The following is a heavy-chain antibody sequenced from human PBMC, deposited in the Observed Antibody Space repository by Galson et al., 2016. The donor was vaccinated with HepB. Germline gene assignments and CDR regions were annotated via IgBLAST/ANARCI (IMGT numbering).Heavy chain of an antibody. D-gene: IGHD6-13*01. CDR1: GFIFSAYA. V-gene: IGHV3-30-3*01. CDR3: ARAPDSSWHDFDY. CDR2: TSFDGTNG. Sequence: SLRLSCAASGFIFSAYAMHWVRQAPVKGLEWLAVTSFDGTNGFYSDSVKGRFTISRDNSRNTIYLHMNSLTAEDTAVYYCARAPDSSWHDFDYWGQGTLVTVSS. J-gene: IGHJ4*02.